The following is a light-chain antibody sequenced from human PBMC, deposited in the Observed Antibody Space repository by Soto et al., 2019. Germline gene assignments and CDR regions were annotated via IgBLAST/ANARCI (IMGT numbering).Light chain of an antibody. CDR2: GAS. Sequence: EIVMTQSPATLSVSPGERATLSYRASQSVSSNFAWYQQKPGQAPRLLIYGASTRATGIPASFSGSGSGTEFTLTISSLQSEDFAVYYCQQYDNWPWTFGQVTKVEIK. J-gene: IGKJ1*01. V-gene: IGKV3-15*01. CDR1: QSVSSN. CDR3: QQYDNWPWT.